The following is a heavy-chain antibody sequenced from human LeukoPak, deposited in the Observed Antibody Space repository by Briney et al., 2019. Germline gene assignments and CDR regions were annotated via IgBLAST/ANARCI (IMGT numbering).Heavy chain of an antibody. D-gene: IGHD3-10*01. V-gene: IGHV4-34*01. CDR2: INHSGST. CDR1: GGSFSGYY. Sequence: PSENLSLTCAVYGGSFSGYYWSWIRQPPGKGLEWIGEINHSGSTNYNPSLKSRVTISVDTSKNQFSLILSSVTAADTAVYYCARSSMFRGVTVDYWGQGTLVTVSS. J-gene: IGHJ4*02. CDR3: ARSSMFRGVTVDY.